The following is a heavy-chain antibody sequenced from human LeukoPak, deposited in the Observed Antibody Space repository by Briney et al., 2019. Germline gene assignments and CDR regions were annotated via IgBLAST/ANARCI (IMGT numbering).Heavy chain of an antibody. J-gene: IGHJ4*02. CDR3: ARHGRGSCSGGSCYRQDY. D-gene: IGHD2-15*01. CDR2: IYPGDSDT. Sequence: GESLKISCEGSEYSFISYWIGWVRQMPGKGLEWMGIIYPGDSDTRYSPSFQGQVTISADKSTSTAYLQWSGLKASDSAMYYCARHGRGSCSGGSCYRQDYWGQGTLVTVSS. CDR1: EYSFISYW. V-gene: IGHV5-51*01.